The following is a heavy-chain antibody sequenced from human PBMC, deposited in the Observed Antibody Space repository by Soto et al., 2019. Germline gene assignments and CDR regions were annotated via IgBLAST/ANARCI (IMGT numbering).Heavy chain of an antibody. CDR2: IIPIFGTA. CDR1: GGTFSSYA. D-gene: IGHD3-3*01. Sequence: SVKVSCKASGGTFSSYAISGVPQAPGQGLEWMGGIIPIFGTANYAQKFQGRVTITADESTSTAYMELSSLRSEDTAVYYCASSFSRTSYDFWSGYQTASDNYYYYYGMDVWGQGTTVTVSS. CDR3: ASSFSRTSYDFWSGYQTASDNYYYYYGMDV. V-gene: IGHV1-69*13. J-gene: IGHJ6*02.